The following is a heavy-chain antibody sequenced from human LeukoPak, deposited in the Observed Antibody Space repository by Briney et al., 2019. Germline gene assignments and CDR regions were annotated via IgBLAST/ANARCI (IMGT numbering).Heavy chain of an antibody. V-gene: IGHV1-69*13. CDR2: IIPIFGTA. D-gene: IGHD1-1*01. Sequence: GASVKVSCKASGGTFSSYSIAWVRQAPGQGLEWMGGIIPIFGTANYAQKFQGRVTITADESTSTAYMELSSLRSEDTAVYYCASWRADQGNFDYWGQGTLVTVSS. J-gene: IGHJ4*02. CDR1: GGTFSSYS. CDR3: ASWRADQGNFDY.